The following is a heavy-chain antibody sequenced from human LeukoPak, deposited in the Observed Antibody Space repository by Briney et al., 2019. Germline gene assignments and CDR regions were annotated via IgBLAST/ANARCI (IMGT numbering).Heavy chain of an antibody. CDR3: ARATTAASSSWLY. D-gene: IGHD6-13*01. CDR2: IYYSGGT. CDR1: GGSISSYY. Sequence: SETLSLTCTVSGGSISSYYWSWIRQPPGKGLEWIGYIYYSGGTNYNPSLKSRVTISVDTSKNQFSLKLSSVTAADTAVYYCARATTAASSSWLYWGQGTLVTVSS. J-gene: IGHJ4*02. V-gene: IGHV4-59*01.